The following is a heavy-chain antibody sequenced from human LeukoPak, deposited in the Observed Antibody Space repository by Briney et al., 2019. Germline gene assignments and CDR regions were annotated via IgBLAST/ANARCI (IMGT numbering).Heavy chain of an antibody. Sequence: SETLSLTCAVYGGSFSGYYWSWIRQPPGKGLEWIGEINHSGSTNYNPSLKSRVTISVDTSKNQFSLKLSSVTAADTAVYYCAREGLGPFDYWGQGTLVTVSS. V-gene: IGHV4-34*01. CDR3: AREGLGPFDY. CDR1: GGSFSGYY. J-gene: IGHJ4*02. D-gene: IGHD3/OR15-3a*01. CDR2: INHSGST.